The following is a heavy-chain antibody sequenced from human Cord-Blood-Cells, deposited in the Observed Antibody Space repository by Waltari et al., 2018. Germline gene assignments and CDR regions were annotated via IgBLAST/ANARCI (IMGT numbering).Heavy chain of an antibody. J-gene: IGHJ4*02. V-gene: IGHV1-69*10. CDR3: AEGAGWCRSLDY. Sequence: QVQLVQSGAEVKKPGSSVKVSCKASGGTFSSYAISWVRQAPGQGLEWMGEIIPLFGRANHPQKSRGRRTITADKSTSTAYMELSSRRSEDTAVYYWAEGAGWCRSLDYWGQGTLVTVSS. CDR2: IIPLFGRA. D-gene: IGHD2-8*02. CDR1: GGTFSSYA.